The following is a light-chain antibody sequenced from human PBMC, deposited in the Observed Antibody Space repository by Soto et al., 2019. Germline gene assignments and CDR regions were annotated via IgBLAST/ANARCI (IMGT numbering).Light chain of an antibody. Sequence: DIQMTQSPSSLSASMGDSVTIXXRASQSISNYLNWYQHKPGKAPNLXIYAASSLQSGVPSRFSGSGSGTDFTLTISSLQPEDFATYYCQQTYSAPFTFGPGTKVDIK. J-gene: IGKJ3*01. CDR2: AAS. CDR1: QSISNY. V-gene: IGKV1-39*01. CDR3: QQTYSAPFT.